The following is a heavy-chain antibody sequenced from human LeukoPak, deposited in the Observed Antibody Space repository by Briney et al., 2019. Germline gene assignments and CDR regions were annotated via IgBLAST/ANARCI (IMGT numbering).Heavy chain of an antibody. J-gene: IGHJ4*02. CDR2: IFYSGST. Sequence: PSETLSLTCTVSGDSIRSTSNYWGWIRQPPGKGLEWTRSIFYSGSTYYSPSHKSRVNISVDTSKNQFSLKLSSVTAADTAVYYCARHVVVTAIPDYFDHWGQGTLVTVSS. V-gene: IGHV4-39*01. CDR3: ARHVVVTAIPDYFDH. CDR1: GDSIRSTSNY. D-gene: IGHD2-21*02.